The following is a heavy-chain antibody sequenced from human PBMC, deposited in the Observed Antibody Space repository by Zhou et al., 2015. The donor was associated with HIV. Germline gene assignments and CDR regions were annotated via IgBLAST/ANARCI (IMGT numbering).Heavy chain of an antibody. Sequence: QVQLVQSGAEVKKPGSSVKVSCKASGGTFSSYAISWVRQAPGQGLEWMGGIIPIFGTANYAQKFQGRVTITADESTSTAYMELSSLRSEDTAVYYCARSSDDSGYDPYDYVWGSYRYWIWFDPWGQGTLVTVSS. D-gene: IGHD3-16*02. CDR1: GGTFSSYA. CDR3: ARSSDDSGYDPYDYVWGSYRYWIWFDP. V-gene: IGHV1-69*01. CDR2: IIPIFGTA. J-gene: IGHJ5*02.